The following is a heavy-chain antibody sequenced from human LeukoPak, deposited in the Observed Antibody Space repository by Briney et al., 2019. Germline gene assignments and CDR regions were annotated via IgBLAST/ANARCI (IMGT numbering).Heavy chain of an antibody. Sequence: GGSLRLSCAASGFTFSSYSMNWVRQAPGKGLEWVSSITGSSDNIYYADSVKGRLTISRDNVRNSLYLQMNSLRAEDTAMYYCARDAGNSGYGCDLWGQGTLVTVSS. CDR3: ARDAGNSGYGCDL. J-gene: IGHJ5*02. CDR1: GFTFSSYS. D-gene: IGHD5-12*01. V-gene: IGHV3-21*01. CDR2: ITGSSDNI.